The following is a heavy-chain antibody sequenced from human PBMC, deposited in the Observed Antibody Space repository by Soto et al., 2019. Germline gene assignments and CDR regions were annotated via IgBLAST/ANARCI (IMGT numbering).Heavy chain of an antibody. D-gene: IGHD6-19*01. CDR2: IRVGGGDT. Sequence: EVRLLESGGGLAQPGGSRSLSCAASGFTFSSSAMNWVRQAPGKGLEWVSSIRVGGGDTFYADSVRGRFTVSRDISRNTLYLQMNSLRAEDTAIYYCAKCSVGTVRTSGWCNWFDPWGQGTLVTVSS. J-gene: IGHJ5*02. CDR3: AKCSVGTVRTSGWCNWFDP. V-gene: IGHV3-23*01. CDR1: GFTFSSSA.